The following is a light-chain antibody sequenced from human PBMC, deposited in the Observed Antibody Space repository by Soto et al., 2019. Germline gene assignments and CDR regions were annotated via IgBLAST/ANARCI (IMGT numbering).Light chain of an antibody. Sequence: EIVLTQSPGTLSLSPGERASLSCRVSQSVSGSYLAWYQQKPGQAPRLLVYGASTRATGIPDRFSGSGSGTDFTLTISRLEPEDFAVYYCQQYGTSLITFGQGTRLEIK. CDR3: QQYGTSLIT. V-gene: IGKV3-20*01. CDR2: GAS. J-gene: IGKJ5*01. CDR1: QSVSGSY.